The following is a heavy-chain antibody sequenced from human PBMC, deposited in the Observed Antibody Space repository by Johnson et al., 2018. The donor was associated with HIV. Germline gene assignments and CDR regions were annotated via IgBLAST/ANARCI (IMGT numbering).Heavy chain of an antibody. CDR2: IYSGGST. Sequence: VQLVESGGGLVQPGGSLRLSCAASGFTVSSNYMSWVRQAPGKGLEWVSVIYSGGSTYYADPVKGRFTITRDNSKNKLYLQMNSLRAEDTAVYYCARECSGGSCYPLDHDAFDIWGQGTMVTVSS. D-gene: IGHD2-15*01. CDR1: GFTVSSNY. J-gene: IGHJ3*02. V-gene: IGHV3-66*01. CDR3: ARECSGGSCYPLDHDAFDI.